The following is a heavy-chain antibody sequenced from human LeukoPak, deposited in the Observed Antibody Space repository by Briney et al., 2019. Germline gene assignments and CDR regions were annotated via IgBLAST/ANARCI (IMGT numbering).Heavy chain of an antibody. Sequence: SENLSLTCAVYGGSFSGYYWSWLRQPPGKGLQWIGDINHSGSTNYNPSPKSRITISVDTSKNQFSLKLSSVTAADTAVYYCARSGYSYGLDYWGQGTLVTVSS. V-gene: IGHV4-34*01. CDR1: GGSFSGYY. CDR3: ARSGYSYGLDY. CDR2: INHSGST. J-gene: IGHJ4*02. D-gene: IGHD5-18*01.